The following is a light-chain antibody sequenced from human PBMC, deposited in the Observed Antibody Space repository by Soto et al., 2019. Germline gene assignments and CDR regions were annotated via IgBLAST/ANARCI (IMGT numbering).Light chain of an antibody. V-gene: IGLV1-40*01. CDR2: GNS. J-gene: IGLJ2*01. Sequence: QYVLTQPPSVSGAPGQRVTISCTGSSSNIGAGYDVHWYQQLPGAAPKLLIYGNSNRPAGVPDRFSGSKSGTSASLAITGLQAEEEAEYYCQSYDSSLSVSVFGGGTKLTV. CDR3: QSYDSSLSVSV. CDR1: SSNIGAGYD.